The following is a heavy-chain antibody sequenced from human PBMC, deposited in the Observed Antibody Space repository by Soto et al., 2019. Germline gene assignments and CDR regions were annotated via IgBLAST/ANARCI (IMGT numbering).Heavy chain of an antibody. Sequence: EVQLLESGGGLVQPGGSLRLSCAASGFTFSSYAMSWVRQAPGTGLEWVSAISGSGGSTYYADSVKGRFTISRDNAKNTPYLEMNSLRAEDTAVYYCATPPPTYSSSKYYYSSGMDVWVQGTTVTVSS. CDR3: ATPPPTYSSSKYYYSSGMDV. CDR2: ISGSGGST. J-gene: IGHJ6*02. D-gene: IGHD6-6*01. V-gene: IGHV3-23*01. CDR1: GFTFSSYA.